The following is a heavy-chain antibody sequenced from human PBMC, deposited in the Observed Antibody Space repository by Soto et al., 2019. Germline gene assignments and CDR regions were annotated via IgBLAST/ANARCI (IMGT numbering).Heavy chain of an antibody. CDR1: GGSFSGYY. D-gene: IGHD2-15*01. V-gene: IGHV4-34*01. Sequence: SETLSLTCAVYGGSFSGYYWSWIRQPPGKGLEWIGEINHSGSTNYNPSLKSRVTISVDTSKNQFSLKLSSVTAADTAVYYCARAKDIVVVVAATRNHYFDYWGQGTLVP. CDR3: ARAKDIVVVVAATRNHYFDY. J-gene: IGHJ4*02. CDR2: INHSGST.